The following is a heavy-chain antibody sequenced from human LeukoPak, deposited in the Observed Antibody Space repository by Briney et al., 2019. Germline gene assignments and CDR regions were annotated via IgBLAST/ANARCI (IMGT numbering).Heavy chain of an antibody. J-gene: IGHJ3*02. CDR2: IFYSGST. D-gene: IGHD3-10*01. CDR3: AKSNGYGLVDI. CDR1: GGSFGGYY. V-gene: IGHV4-34*12. Sequence: SETLSLTCAVYGGSFGGYYWSWIRQPPGKALEWIGNIFYSGSTYYSPSLKSRVTISLDTSRNQFSLKLTSVTAADTAVYYCAKSNGYGLVDIWGQGTMVTVSS.